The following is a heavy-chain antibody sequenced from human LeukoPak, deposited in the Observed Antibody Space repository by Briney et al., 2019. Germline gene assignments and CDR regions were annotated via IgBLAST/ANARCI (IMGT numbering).Heavy chain of an antibody. CDR3: AKYGNSGWVIDN. V-gene: IGHV4-59*08. J-gene: IGHJ4*02. Sequence: SETLSLTCTVSGGSIGSNYWTWIRQPPGKGLEYIGYIYYTGGTNYNPSLKSRVTISGDTSKNQFSLRLSSVTAADTAVYFCAKYGNSGWVIDNWGQGTLVTVSS. CDR1: GGSIGSNY. D-gene: IGHD6-19*01. CDR2: IYYTGGT.